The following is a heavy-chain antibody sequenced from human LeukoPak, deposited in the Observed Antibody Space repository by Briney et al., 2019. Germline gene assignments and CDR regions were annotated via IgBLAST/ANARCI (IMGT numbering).Heavy chain of an antibody. CDR3: AKGGASDLWFGIIWYYFDY. CDR1: GFTFSSYG. CDR2: ISGSGGST. Sequence: PGGTLRLSCAASGFTFSSYGMSWVRQAPGKGLEWVSAISGSGGSTYYADSVKGRFTISRDNSKNTLYLQMNSLRAEDTAVYYCAKGGASDLWFGIIWYYFDYWGQGTLVTVSS. V-gene: IGHV3-23*01. D-gene: IGHD3-10*01. J-gene: IGHJ4*02.